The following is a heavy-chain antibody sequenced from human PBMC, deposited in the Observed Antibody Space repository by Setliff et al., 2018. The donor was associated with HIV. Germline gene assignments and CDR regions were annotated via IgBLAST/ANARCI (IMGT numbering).Heavy chain of an antibody. CDR3: ASGQAPSAY. D-gene: IGHD6-6*01. V-gene: IGHV1-18*01. CDR2: ISAYNGNT. Sequence: GASVKVSCKASGYTFTSYGISWVRQAPGQGLEWMGWISAYNGNTNFAQNFQGRVALTTDTSTKTTYMELRNLTSDDTAVYFCASGQAPSAYWGQGTLVTVSS. CDR1: GYTFTSYG. J-gene: IGHJ4*02.